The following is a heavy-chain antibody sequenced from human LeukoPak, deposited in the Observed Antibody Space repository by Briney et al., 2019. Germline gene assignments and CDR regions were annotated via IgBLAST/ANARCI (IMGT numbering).Heavy chain of an antibody. CDR2: IIPIFGTT. CDR1: GGTFNNYA. J-gene: IGHJ4*02. CDR3: TRDPLAASAPGYFDS. V-gene: IGHV1-69*01. Sequence: AASVKVSCKPSGGTFNNYAVAWVRQAPGQGLEWMGQIIPIFGTTSYAPKFQGRVAITADEMTTTAYMELSSLISEDTAVYYCTRDPLAASAPGYFDSWGQGSLVTVSS. D-gene: IGHD6-13*01.